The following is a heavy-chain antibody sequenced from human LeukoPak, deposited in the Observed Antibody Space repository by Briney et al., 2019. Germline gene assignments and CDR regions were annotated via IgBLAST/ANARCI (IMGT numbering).Heavy chain of an antibody. CDR2: INWNGGST. CDR3: AREYCNSTSCYNWFDP. D-gene: IGHD2-2*01. J-gene: IGHJ5*02. CDR1: GFTFDDYG. Sequence: GGSLRLSCAASGFTFDDYGMSWVRQAPGKGLEWVSGINWNGGSTGYADSVKGRFTISRDNAKNSLYLQMNSLRAEDTALYYCAREYCNSTSCYNWFDPWGQGTLVTVSS. V-gene: IGHV3-20*04.